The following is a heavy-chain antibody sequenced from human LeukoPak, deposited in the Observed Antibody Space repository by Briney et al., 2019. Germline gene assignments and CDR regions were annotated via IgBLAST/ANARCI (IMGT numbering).Heavy chain of an antibody. J-gene: IGHJ3*02. CDR2: IYYSGST. V-gene: IGHV4-59*01. CDR1: GGSISSYY. Sequence: SETLSLTCTVSGGSISSYYWSWIRQPPGKGLEWIGYIYYSGSTNYNPSLKSRVTISVDTSKNQFSLKLSSVTAADAAVYYCARVFDAFDIWGQGTMVTVSS. CDR3: ARVFDAFDI.